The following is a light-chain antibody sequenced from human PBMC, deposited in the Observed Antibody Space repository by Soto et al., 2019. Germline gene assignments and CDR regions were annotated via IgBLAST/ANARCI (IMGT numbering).Light chain of an antibody. CDR1: QSISSY. J-gene: IGKJ5*01. V-gene: IGKV1-39*01. CDR2: AAS. CDR3: QQSYSTPSIT. Sequence: RVTITCRASQSISSYLNWYQQKPGKAPKLLIYAASSLQSGVPSRLSGSGSGTDFTLTISSLQPEDFATYYCQQSYSTPSITFGQGTRLEIK.